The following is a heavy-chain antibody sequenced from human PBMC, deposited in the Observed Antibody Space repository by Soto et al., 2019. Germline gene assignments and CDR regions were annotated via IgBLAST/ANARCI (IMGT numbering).Heavy chain of an antibody. J-gene: IGHJ4*02. CDR2: IYYSGST. Sequence: QVQLQESGPGLVKPSETLSLTCTVSGGSISSYYWSWIRQPPGKGLEWIGYIYYSGSTNYNPSLKSRVTISVDTSKNQFSLKLSSVTAADTAVYYCARGYCSSTSCYGATLFDYWGQGTLVTVSS. CDR1: GGSISSYY. V-gene: IGHV4-59*01. D-gene: IGHD2-2*01. CDR3: ARGYCSSTSCYGATLFDY.